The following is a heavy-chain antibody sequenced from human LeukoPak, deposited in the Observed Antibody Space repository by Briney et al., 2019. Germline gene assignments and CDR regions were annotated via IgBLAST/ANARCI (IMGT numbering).Heavy chain of an antibody. CDR1: GFTFHQYA. D-gene: IGHD5-12*01. V-gene: IGHV3-9*01. J-gene: IGHJ4*02. CDR2: ISWNSGSI. CDR3: AXDXAPXYSGYDWDLDF. Sequence: GGSLRLSCAASGFTFHQYAVHWVRQVPGKGLEWVSGISWNSGSIGYADSVKGRFTISRDSAKNSVYLQMNSLRPEDTALYYCAXDXAPXYSGYDWDLDFWGQGTLVTVSS.